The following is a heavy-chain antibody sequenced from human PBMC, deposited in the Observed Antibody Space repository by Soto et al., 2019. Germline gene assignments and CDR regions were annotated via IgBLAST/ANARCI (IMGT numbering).Heavy chain of an antibody. D-gene: IGHD5-12*01. CDR2: IYYSGSS. V-gene: IGHV4-30-4*01. Sequence: KSSETLSLTCTVSGGSISSGDYYWSWIRQPPGKGLEYIGYIYYSGSSHYNPSLKSRVTISLDTSRNQFSLKLSSVTAADTAVYYCARAIVATIGGMDAWGQGTTVTVSS. CDR1: GGSISSGDYY. J-gene: IGHJ6*02. CDR3: ARAIVATIGGMDA.